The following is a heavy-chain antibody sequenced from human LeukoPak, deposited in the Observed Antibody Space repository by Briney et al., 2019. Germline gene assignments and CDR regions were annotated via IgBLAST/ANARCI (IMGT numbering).Heavy chain of an antibody. CDR2: IYYSGST. J-gene: IGHJ5*02. CDR1: GGSVSSGSYY. V-gene: IGHV4-61*01. D-gene: IGHD3-10*01. CDR3: ARALRYGSGSYSSWFDP. Sequence: KPSATLSLTCTVSGGSVSSGSYYWSWIRQPPGKGLAWIGYIYYSGSTNYNPSLKSRVTISVDTSKNQFSLKLSSVTAADTAVYYCARALRYGSGSYSSWFDPWGQGTLVTVSS.